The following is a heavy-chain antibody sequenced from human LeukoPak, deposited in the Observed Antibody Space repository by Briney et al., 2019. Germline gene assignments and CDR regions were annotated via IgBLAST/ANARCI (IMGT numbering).Heavy chain of an antibody. CDR1: GFTFSDYW. V-gene: IGHV3-7*01. CDR3: AKSSLGGDYGDYRPFDY. D-gene: IGHD4-17*01. J-gene: IGHJ4*02. Sequence: GGSLRFSCAASGFTFSDYWMTWFRQAPGKGLEWLANIKQDGSDKYYVDSVKGRFTISRDNAKNSLYLQMNSLRAEDAAVYYCAKSSLGGDYGDYRPFDYWGQGTLVTV. CDR2: IKQDGSDK.